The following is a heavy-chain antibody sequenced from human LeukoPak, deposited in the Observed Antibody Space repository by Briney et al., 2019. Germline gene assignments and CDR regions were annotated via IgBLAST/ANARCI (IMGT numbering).Heavy chain of an antibody. CDR3: ARAPMSYDSSGFGGAFDI. Sequence: GGSLRLSCAASGFTFSNYAMHWVRQAPGKGLEWVAVISYDGTNKYYADSVKGRFTISRVNSKNTMYLQMNSLRAEDTAMYYCARAPMSYDSSGFGGAFDIWGQGTMVTVSS. D-gene: IGHD3-22*01. CDR1: GFTFSNYA. V-gene: IGHV3-30-3*01. J-gene: IGHJ3*02. CDR2: ISYDGTNK.